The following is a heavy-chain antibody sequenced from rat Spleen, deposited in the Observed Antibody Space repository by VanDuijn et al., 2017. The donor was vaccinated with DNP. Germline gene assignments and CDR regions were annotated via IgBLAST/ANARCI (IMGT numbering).Heavy chain of an antibody. CDR1: GFTFSDYY. J-gene: IGHJ4*01. D-gene: IGHD1-2*01. CDR3: AKIAAGAMDV. Sequence: EVQLVESGGGLVQPGNSLKLSCAASGFTFSDYYMAWVRQAPTKGLEWVAYISYDGTTTYYGDSVKGRFTISRDNAKSTLYLQMNSLTSEDTAAYFCAKIAAGAMDVWGQGTSVTVSS. V-gene: IGHV5-22*01. CDR2: ISYDGTTT.